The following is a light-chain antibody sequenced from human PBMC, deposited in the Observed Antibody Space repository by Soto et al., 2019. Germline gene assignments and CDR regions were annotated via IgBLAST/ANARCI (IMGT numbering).Light chain of an antibody. CDR3: QQSYSTPWT. V-gene: IGKV1-39*01. J-gene: IGKJ1*01. Sequence: DIQMTQSPSSLSASVGDRVTITCRASQSVSSNLNWYQQKPGKAPKLLIYAASSLQSGVPSRFSGSGSGTDFTPTISSLQPEDFATYYCQQSYSTPWTFGQGTKVEIK. CDR1: QSVSSN. CDR2: AAS.